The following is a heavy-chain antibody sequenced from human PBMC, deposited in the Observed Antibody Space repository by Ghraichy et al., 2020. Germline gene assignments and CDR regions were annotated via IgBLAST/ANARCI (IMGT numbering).Heavy chain of an antibody. D-gene: IGHD4-17*01. CDR2: IYYSGST. Sequence: SETLSLTCTVSGGSISSSSYYWGWLRQPPGKGLEWIGSIYYSGSTYYNPSLKSRVTISVDTSKNQFSLKLSSVTAADTAVYYCARHTGQNRFDYWGQGTLVTVSS. J-gene: IGHJ4*02. CDR1: GGSISSSSYY. V-gene: IGHV4-39*01. CDR3: ARHTGQNRFDY.